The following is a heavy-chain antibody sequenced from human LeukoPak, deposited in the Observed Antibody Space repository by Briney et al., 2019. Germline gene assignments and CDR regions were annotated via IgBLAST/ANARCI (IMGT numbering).Heavy chain of an antibody. CDR3: ARYSSSWYAEYVGSPRWLDYYYYGMDV. Sequence: PGGSLRLSCAASGFTFSSYWMHWVRQAPGKGLVWVSRINSDGSSTSYADSVKGRFTISRDNARNTLYLQMNSLRAEDTAVYYCARYSSSWYAEYVGSPRWLDYYYYGMDVWGQGTTVTVSS. J-gene: IGHJ6*02. CDR1: GFTFSSYW. D-gene: IGHD6-13*01. V-gene: IGHV3-74*01. CDR2: INSDGSST.